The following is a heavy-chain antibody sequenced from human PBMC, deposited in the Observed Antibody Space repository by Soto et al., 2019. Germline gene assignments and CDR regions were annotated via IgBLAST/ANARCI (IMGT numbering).Heavy chain of an antibody. J-gene: IGHJ4*02. D-gene: IGHD2-15*01. Sequence: ASVKVSCKACGYTFTSYDINWVRQAPGQGLEWVGWINPTSEYTAHAQKFQGRVTLTREISTATAYMELSSLTSEDTAVYFCARQLNPGYSSDWGTATQLTVSS. CDR3: ARQLNPGYSSD. V-gene: IGHV1-8*01. CDR1: GYTFTSYD. CDR2: INPTSEYT.